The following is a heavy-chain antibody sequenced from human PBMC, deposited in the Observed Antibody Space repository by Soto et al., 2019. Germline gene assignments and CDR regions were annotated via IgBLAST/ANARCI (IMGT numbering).Heavy chain of an antibody. V-gene: IGHV3-48*03. CDR2: ISGSGSTI. D-gene: IGHD2-8*01. Sequence: GGSLRLFCEATGFTFSSHEMKWIRQTPGKKLEWIAKISGSGSTINYADAVKGRFTISRDNVQRTLHLQRDSLRVEDTGVYYCARGGVYWGRGTLVTVSS. CDR1: GFTFSSHE. J-gene: IGHJ1*01. CDR3: ARGGVY.